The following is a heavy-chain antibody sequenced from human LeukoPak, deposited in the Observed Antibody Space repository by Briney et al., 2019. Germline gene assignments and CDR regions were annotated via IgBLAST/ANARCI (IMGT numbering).Heavy chain of an antibody. CDR1: GGSISGYY. CDR3: ARQGGGFWYFDL. V-gene: IGHV4-59*08. CDR2: IYYSGST. D-gene: IGHD6-25*01. J-gene: IGHJ2*01. Sequence: SETLSLTCTVSGGSISGYYWSWIRQPPGKGLEWIGYIYYSGSTNYNPSLKSRVTISVDTSKNQFSLKLSSVTAADTAVYYCARQGGGFWYFDLWGRGTLVTVSS.